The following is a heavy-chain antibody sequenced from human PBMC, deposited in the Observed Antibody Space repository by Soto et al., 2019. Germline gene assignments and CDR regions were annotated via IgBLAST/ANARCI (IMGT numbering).Heavy chain of an antibody. Sequence: GGSLGLSCAAYGFIFSDYAMTWVRQTPGKGLEWVSAITSSGSSTYFADSLKGRITISRDNSKNTLSLQMDSLRVEDTAIYYCAKGVEGYVVSSFDSWGQGALVTVSS. J-gene: IGHJ4*02. V-gene: IGHV3-23*01. CDR2: ITSSGSST. CDR1: GFIFSDYA. CDR3: AKGVEGYVVSSFDS. D-gene: IGHD5-12*01.